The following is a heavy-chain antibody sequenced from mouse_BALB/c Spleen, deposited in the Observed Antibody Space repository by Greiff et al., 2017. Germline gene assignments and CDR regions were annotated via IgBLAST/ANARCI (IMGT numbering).Heavy chain of an antibody. J-gene: IGHJ1*01. V-gene: IGHV5-9-3*01. CDR2: ISSGGSYT. CDR1: GFTFSSYA. D-gene: IGHD2-1*01. Sequence: EVKVEESGGGLVKPGGSLKLSCAASGFTFSSYAMSWVRQTPVKRLEWVATISSGGSYTYYPDSVKGRFTISRDNAKNTLYLQMSSLRSEDTAMYYCARSYGNHWYFDVWGAGTTVTVSS. CDR3: ARSYGNHWYFDV.